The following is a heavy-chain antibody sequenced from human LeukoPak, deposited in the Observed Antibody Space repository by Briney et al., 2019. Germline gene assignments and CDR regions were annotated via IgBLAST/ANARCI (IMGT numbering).Heavy chain of an antibody. CDR3: ARGLPRGVNYYYYYYGMDV. CDR2: INHSGST. V-gene: IGHV4-34*01. CDR1: GGSFSGYY. D-gene: IGHD3-10*01. J-gene: IGHJ6*02. Sequence: SETLSLTCAVYGGSFSGYYWSWIRQPPGKGLEWIGEINHSGSTNYNPSLKSRVTISVDTSKNQFSLKLSSVTAADTAVYYCARGLPRGVNYYYYYYGMDVWGQGTTVTVSS.